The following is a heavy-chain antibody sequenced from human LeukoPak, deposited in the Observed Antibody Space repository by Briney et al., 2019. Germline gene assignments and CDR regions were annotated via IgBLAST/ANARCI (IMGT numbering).Heavy chain of an antibody. CDR1: GFTFSRDG. CDR2: ISYDGSNK. Sequence: PGRSLRLSCAASGFTFSRDGMHWVCQAPGKGLEWVAVISYDGSNKYYADSVKGRFTISRDNSKNTLYLQMNSLRAEDSAVYYCAKDGRCWQKANYYYCIDVPGQGTTVTVSS. V-gene: IGHV3-30*18. J-gene: IGHJ6*02. CDR3: AKDGRCWQKANYYYCIDV. D-gene: IGHD4/OR15-4a*01.